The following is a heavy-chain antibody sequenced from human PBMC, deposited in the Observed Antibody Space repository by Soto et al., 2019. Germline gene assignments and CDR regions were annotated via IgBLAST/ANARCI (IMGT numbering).Heavy chain of an antibody. Sequence: VKVSCKASGYTFTSYGISWVRQAPGQGLEWMGWISAYNGNTNYAQKLQGRVTMTTDTSTSTAYMELRTLRSEDTAVYYCASPGNYFRAFDIWGQGTMVTVSS. CDR2: ISAYNGNT. CDR1: GYTFTSYG. CDR3: ASPGNYFRAFDI. V-gene: IGHV1-18*01. D-gene: IGHD1-26*01. J-gene: IGHJ3*02.